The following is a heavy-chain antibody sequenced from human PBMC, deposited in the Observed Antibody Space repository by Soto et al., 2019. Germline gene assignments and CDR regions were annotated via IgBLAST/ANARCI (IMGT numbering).Heavy chain of an antibody. CDR2: TYYRSNWRH. CDR1: GDSVSSNTAA. V-gene: IGHV6-1*01. D-gene: IGHD6-19*01. J-gene: IGHJ4*02. CDR3: ARGVAGSGFDL. Sequence: PSETLSLTCVLSGDSVSSNTAAWNWIRSSPSRGLEWLGRTYYRSNWRHDYAVSVKSRITVNPDTSKNHFSLQLNSVTPDDTAVYYCARGVAGSGFDLWGQGTLVTFSS.